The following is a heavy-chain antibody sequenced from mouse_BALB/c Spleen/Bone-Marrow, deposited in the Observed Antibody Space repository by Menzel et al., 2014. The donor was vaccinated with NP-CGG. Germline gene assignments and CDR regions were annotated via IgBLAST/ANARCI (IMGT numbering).Heavy chain of an antibody. J-gene: IGHJ3*01. CDR2: ISDGGSYT. CDR3: ARACDYKRKVWFAY. V-gene: IGHV5-4*02. D-gene: IGHD2-4*01. Sequence: EVQVVESGGGLVKPGGSLKLSCAASGFTFSDYYMYWVRQTPEKRLEWVATISDGGSYTYYPASVKGRFTISRDNAKNNLYLQMSRMKSKDTAMYYCARACDYKRKVWFAYWGQGTLVTVSA. CDR1: GFTFSDYY.